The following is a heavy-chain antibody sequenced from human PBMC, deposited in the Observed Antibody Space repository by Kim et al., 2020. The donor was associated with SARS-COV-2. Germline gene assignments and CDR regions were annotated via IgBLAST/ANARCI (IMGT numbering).Heavy chain of an antibody. D-gene: IGHD2-2*01. Sequence: GGSLRLSCAASGFTFSSYAMHWVRQAPGKGLEWVAVISYDGSNKYYAASVKGRFTISRDNSKNTLYLQMNSLRAEDTAVYYWARGSFVVVPGDWFDPWGQGTLVTVSS. CDR1: GFTFSSYA. CDR2: ISYDGSNK. CDR3: ARGSFVVVPGDWFDP. J-gene: IGHJ5*02. V-gene: IGHV3-30-3*01.